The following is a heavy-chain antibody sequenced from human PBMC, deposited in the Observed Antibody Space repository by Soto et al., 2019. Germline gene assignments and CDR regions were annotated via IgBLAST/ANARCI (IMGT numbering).Heavy chain of an antibody. CDR2: IYWDDDK. V-gene: IGHV2-5*02. CDR1: GFSLSTSGVG. Sequence: GPTLVNPTQTLTLTCTFSGFSLSTSGVGVGWIRQPPGKALEWLALIYWDDDKRYSPSLKSRLTITKDTSKNQVVLTMTNMDPVDTATFYCAHSSERVGGVIKPADAFDIWGKGKRVTVPS. D-gene: IGHD3-10*01. J-gene: IGHJ3*02. CDR3: AHSSERVGGVIKPADAFDI.